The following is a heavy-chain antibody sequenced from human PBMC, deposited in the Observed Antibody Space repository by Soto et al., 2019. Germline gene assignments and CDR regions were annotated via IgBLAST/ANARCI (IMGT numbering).Heavy chain of an antibody. V-gene: IGHV1-69*13. CDR1: GGTFSSYA. CDR3: ARMGVVVPAAGQIYYYGMDV. Sequence: SVKVSCKASGGTFSSYAISWVRQAPGQGLEWMGGIIPIFGTANYAQKFQGRVTITADESTSTAYMELSSLRPEDTAVYYCARMGVVVPAAGQIYYYGMDVWGQGTTVTVSS. CDR2: IIPIFGTA. J-gene: IGHJ6*02. D-gene: IGHD2-2*01.